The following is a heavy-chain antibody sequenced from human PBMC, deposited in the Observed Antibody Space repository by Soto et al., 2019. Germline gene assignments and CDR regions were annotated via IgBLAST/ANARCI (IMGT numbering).Heavy chain of an antibody. CDR3: ARGGQDFWSGPFDY. CDR2: IDTSGST. Sequence: SETLSLTCTVSGGSISNYYCNWIRQPAGKGLEWIGRIDTSGSTNYNPSLKSRVTMSVDTSKQEFSLKLSSVTAADTTLYYCARGGQDFWSGPFDYWGRGALVTVSS. J-gene: IGHJ4*02. D-gene: IGHD3-3*01. V-gene: IGHV4-4*07. CDR1: GGSISNYY.